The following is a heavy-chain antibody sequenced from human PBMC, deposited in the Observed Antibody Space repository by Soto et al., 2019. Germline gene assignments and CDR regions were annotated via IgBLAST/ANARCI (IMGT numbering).Heavy chain of an antibody. J-gene: IGHJ6*02. CDR3: AASRAYDSSDYSCFHYGMDV. V-gene: IGHV3-9*01. CDR2: LSWNGVTI. CDR1: GFTFDDYA. Sequence: EVQLVESGGDLVQPGRSLRLSCAASGFTFDDYAMHWVRQVPGRGLQWVSGLSWNGVTIGYAASVKGRFTVSRDNAKKSLYLKMSGLRPDDTALYYCAASRAYDSSDYSCFHYGMDVWGLGTTVTVS. D-gene: IGHD3-22*01.